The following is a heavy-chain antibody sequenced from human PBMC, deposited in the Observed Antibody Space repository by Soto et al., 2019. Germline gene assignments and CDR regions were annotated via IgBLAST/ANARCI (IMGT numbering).Heavy chain of an antibody. CDR1: GFTFSDFY. CDR3: ERDRNAAGSDY. J-gene: IGHJ4*02. V-gene: IGHV3-11*01. CDR2: ISSGSTNI. D-gene: IGHD1-1*01. Sequence: QVQLVESGGGLVKPGGSLRLSCAASGFTFSDFYMSWIRQAPGKGLEWISYISSGSTNIFYADSVKGRFTVSRDNAKTSVYLQMDSLRAEDTAVYYCERDRNAAGSDYWGQGTLVTVSS.